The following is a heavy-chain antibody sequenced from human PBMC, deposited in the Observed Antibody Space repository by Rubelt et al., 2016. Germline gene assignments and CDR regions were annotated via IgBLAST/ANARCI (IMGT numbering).Heavy chain of an antibody. CDR3: ARGDSS. Sequence: QLVQSAAEVKEPGASVKVSCKASGYTFTSYYMHWVRQAPGQGLEWMGRINPNSGDTNFAQRFQGRVTMTRDTSINTAYMELSSLRSEDTAVYYCARGDSSWGQGTLVTVSS. D-gene: IGHD3-16*01. CDR2: INPNSGDT. J-gene: IGHJ5*02. CDR1: GYTFTSYY. V-gene: IGHV1-2*06.